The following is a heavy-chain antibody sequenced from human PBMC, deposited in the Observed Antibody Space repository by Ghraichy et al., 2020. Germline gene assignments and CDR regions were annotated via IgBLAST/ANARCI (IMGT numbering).Heavy chain of an antibody. J-gene: IGHJ5*02. CDR2: IYPGDSDT. V-gene: IGHV5-51*01. CDR3: ARGLPYYSSSWFEPAGPNWFDP. Sequence: GESLNISCKGSGYSFTSYWIGWVRQMPGKGLEWMGIIYPGDSDTRYSPSFQGQVTISADKSISTAYLQWSSLKASDTAMYYCARGLPYYSSSWFEPAGPNWFDPWGQGTLVTVSS. CDR1: GYSFTSYW. D-gene: IGHD6-13*01.